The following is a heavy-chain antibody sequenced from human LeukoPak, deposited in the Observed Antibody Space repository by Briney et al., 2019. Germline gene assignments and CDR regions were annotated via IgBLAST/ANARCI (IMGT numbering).Heavy chain of an antibody. J-gene: IGHJ4*02. CDR3: ARAGAYSGSSPAGL. Sequence: GGSLRLSCAASEFTFSSYWMSWVRQTPGKGLEWVAIILQDGSEKHYVASVKGRFTISRDNAKNSVYLQMNGLRAEDTAVYYCARAGAYSGSSPAGLWGQGTLVTVSS. CDR1: EFTFSSYW. CDR2: ILQDGSEK. D-gene: IGHD1-26*01. V-gene: IGHV3-7*01.